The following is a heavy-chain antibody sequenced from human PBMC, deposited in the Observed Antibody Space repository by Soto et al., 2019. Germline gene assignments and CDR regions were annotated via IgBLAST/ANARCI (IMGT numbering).Heavy chain of an antibody. CDR1: GGSISSYY. J-gene: IGHJ4*01. V-gene: IGHV4-59*01. D-gene: IGHD5-18*01. CDR2: IFYSGST. Sequence: SETLSLTCTVFGGSISSYYWSWIRQPPGKGLEWIGSIFYSGSTYYNPSLKSRVTISIDTSKNQFSLKLSSVTAADTAVYYCARGSGYSYGVEYWGNGTLVTVSS. CDR3: ARGSGYSYGVEY.